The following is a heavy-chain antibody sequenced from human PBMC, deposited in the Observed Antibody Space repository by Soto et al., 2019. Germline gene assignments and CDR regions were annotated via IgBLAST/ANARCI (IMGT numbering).Heavy chain of an antibody. CDR3: ARDQYFYVSSGYTLAD. CDR2: ISSSSSYI. Sequence: EVQLVESGGGLVKPGGSLRLSCAASGFTFSSYSMNWVRQAPGKGLEWVSSISSSSSYIYYADSVKGRFTISRDNAKNSLYLQINSLRAEDTAVYYCARDQYFYVSSGYTLADWGQGTLVTVSS. J-gene: IGHJ4*02. D-gene: IGHD3-22*01. CDR1: GFTFSSYS. V-gene: IGHV3-21*01.